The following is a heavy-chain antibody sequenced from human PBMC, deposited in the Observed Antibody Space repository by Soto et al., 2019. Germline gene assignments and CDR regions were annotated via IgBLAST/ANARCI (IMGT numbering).Heavy chain of an antibody. J-gene: IGHJ5*02. CDR2: IYYSGST. Sequence: PSETLSLTCTVSGGSISSSSYYWGWIRQPPGKGLEWIGSIYYSGSTYYNPSLKSRVTISVDTSKNQFSLKLSSVTAAETAVYYCARQGESSSPTNWSDPWGQGTLVTVSS. CDR1: GGSISSSSYY. D-gene: IGHD6-6*01. CDR3: ARQGESSSPTNWSDP. V-gene: IGHV4-39*01.